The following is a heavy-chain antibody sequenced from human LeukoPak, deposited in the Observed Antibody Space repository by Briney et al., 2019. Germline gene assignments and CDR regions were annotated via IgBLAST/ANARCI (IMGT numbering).Heavy chain of an antibody. Sequence: SGPTLVSPTQTLTLTCTFSGFSLSTSGVGVGWIRQPPGKALEWLALIYWNDDKRYSPSLKSRLTITKDTSENQVVLTMTNMDPVDTATYYCAHSFGQLHSSPYCSSTSCYYNWFDPWGQGTLVTVSS. CDR2: IYWNDDK. CDR3: AHSFGQLHSSPYCSSTSCYYNWFDP. D-gene: IGHD2-2*01. CDR1: GFSLSTSGVG. J-gene: IGHJ5*02. V-gene: IGHV2-5*01.